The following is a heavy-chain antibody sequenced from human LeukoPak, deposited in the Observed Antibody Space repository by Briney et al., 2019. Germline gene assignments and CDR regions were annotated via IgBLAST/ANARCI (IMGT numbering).Heavy chain of an antibody. V-gene: IGHV3-30-3*01. Sequence: GGSLRLSCAASGFTFSSYAMNWVRQAPGKGLEWVAFISYDGSNKYYADSVKGRFTISRDNSKNTLYLQMNSLRAEDTAVYYCASQGGLLWFGELSGGMDVWGQGATVTVSS. J-gene: IGHJ6*02. CDR1: GFTFSSYA. CDR3: ASQGGLLWFGELSGGMDV. CDR2: ISYDGSNK. D-gene: IGHD3-10*01.